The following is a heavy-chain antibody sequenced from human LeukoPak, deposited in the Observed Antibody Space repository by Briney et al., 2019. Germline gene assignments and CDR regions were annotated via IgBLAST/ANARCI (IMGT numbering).Heavy chain of an antibody. V-gene: IGHV3-21*01. CDR3: ARYDYGGNYDY. CDR1: GFTFSSNS. D-gene: IGHD4-23*01. Sequence: SGGSLRLSCAASGFTFSSNSMHWVRQAPGKGLEWVSSIGSGSTYKYYADSVKGRFTISRDNAKNSLDLQMNSLRAEDTAVYYCARYDYGGNYDYWGQGTLVTVSS. J-gene: IGHJ4*02. CDR2: IGSGSTYK.